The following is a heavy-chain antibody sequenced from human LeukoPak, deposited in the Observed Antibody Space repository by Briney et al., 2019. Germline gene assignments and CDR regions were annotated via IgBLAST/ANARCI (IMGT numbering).Heavy chain of an antibody. J-gene: IGHJ4*02. Sequence: RAGGSLRLSCAASGFNLRSYGMNWVRQAPGKGLEWVSTISGSGDTTSYAESVKGRFTISRDISRNTLSLQMSSLRAEDTAVYYCAKDYSGYNYGPDYFDYWGQGALVTVSS. V-gene: IGHV3-23*01. CDR2: ISGSGDTT. CDR1: GFNLRSYG. D-gene: IGHD5-18*01. CDR3: AKDYSGYNYGPDYFDY.